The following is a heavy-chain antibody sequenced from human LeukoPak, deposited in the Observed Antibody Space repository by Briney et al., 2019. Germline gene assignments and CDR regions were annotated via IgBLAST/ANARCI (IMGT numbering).Heavy chain of an antibody. V-gene: IGHV3-23*01. J-gene: IGHJ4*02. CDR1: GFTFSSYA. D-gene: IGHD3-3*01. CDR3: ASSGITIFGVVMRYFDY. CDR2: ISGSGGST. Sequence: GGSLRLSCAASGFTFSSYAMSWVRQAPGKGLQWVSAISGSGGSTYYADSVKGRFTISRDNSKNTLYLQMNSLRAEDTAVYYCASSGITIFGVVMRYFDYWGQGTPVTVSS.